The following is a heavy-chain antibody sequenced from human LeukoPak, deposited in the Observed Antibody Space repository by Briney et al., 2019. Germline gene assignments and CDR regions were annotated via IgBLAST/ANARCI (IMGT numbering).Heavy chain of an antibody. V-gene: IGHV3-11*04. J-gene: IGHJ4*02. CDR2: ISSGGSL. D-gene: IGHD1-7*01. CDR3: ARPRWNYYYFDY. Sequence: PGGSLRLSCAASGFTFSDYYMGWIRQAPGKGLEWLSYISSGGSLYSAGSVQGRFTISRDNAKSSLYLQMNGLRADDTAVYYCARPRWNYYYFDYWGQGTLVTVSS. CDR1: GFTFSDYY.